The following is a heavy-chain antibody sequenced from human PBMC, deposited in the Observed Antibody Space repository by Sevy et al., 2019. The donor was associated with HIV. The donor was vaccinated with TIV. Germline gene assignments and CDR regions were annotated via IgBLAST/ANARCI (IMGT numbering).Heavy chain of an antibody. CDR2: IYYSGST. V-gene: IGHV4-39*01. CDR3: ARQEGDYGDLTLDY. Sequence: SETLSLTCTVSGGSISSSSYYWGWIRQPPGKGLEWIGSIYYSGSTYYNPSLKSRVTISVDTSKNQFSLKLSSVTAADTAVYYGARQEGDYGDLTLDYWGQGTLVTVSS. CDR1: GGSISSSSYY. D-gene: IGHD4-17*01. J-gene: IGHJ4*02.